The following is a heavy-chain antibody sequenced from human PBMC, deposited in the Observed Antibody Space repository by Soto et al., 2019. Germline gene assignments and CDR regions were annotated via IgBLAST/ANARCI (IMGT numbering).Heavy chain of an antibody. D-gene: IGHD3-10*01. V-gene: IGHV4-4*02. J-gene: IGHJ2*01. CDR3: ARETRPVGFGGGYCDL. CDR2: VHRNGIA. Sequence: QVELQESGQGLVKPSGTLSLTCGVSRGPITTDHWWSWVRQSPEKGLEWIGEVHRNGIANYNPSLKSRVNITIDTSNDEFSLKMNSMTAADTAVYYCARETRPVGFGGGYCDLWGRGTLVFVSS. CDR1: RGPITTDHW.